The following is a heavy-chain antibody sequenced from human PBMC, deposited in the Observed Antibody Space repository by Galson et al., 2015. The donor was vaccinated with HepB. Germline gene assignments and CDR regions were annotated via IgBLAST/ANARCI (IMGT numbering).Heavy chain of an antibody. CDR2: ISYDGSNK. CDR3: AKDTTIFGVVEFFDI. D-gene: IGHD3-3*01. V-gene: IGHV3-30-3*01. Sequence: SLRLSCAASGFTFSSYAMHWVRQAPGKGLELVAVISYDGSNKYYADSVKGRFTISRDNSKNTLYLQMDSLRVEDTAVYHCAKDTTIFGVVEFFDIWGQGTMVMVSS. CDR1: GFTFSSYA. J-gene: IGHJ3*02.